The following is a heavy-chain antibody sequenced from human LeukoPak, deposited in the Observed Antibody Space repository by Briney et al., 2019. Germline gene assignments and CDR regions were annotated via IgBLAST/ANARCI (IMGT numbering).Heavy chain of an antibody. J-gene: IGHJ4*02. V-gene: IGHV1-46*02. CDR3: ARAYYESSAYRHAVYFDY. Sequence: ASVKVSCKPSGYTFNSSYMHWVRQAPGQGLEWMGIINPSDDSTRYAQKFQGRVTMTKDTSTNTVYMHLSSLSSDDTAVYYCARAYYESSAYRHAVYFDYWGQGTLVTVSS. D-gene: IGHD3-22*01. CDR1: GYTFNSSY. CDR2: INPSDDST.